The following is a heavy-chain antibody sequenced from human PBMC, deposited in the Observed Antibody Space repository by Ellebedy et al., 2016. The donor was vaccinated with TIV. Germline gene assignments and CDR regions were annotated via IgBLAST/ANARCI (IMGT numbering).Heavy chain of an antibody. V-gene: IGHV3-30*02. CDR1: GFTFSDSG. CDR3: AIDSPQFFDY. J-gene: IGHJ4*02. D-gene: IGHD5-24*01. CDR2: IRYDGSDE. Sequence: GESLKISCAASGFTFSDSGMHWVRQAPGKGLEWVAFIRYDGSDEYYADSVKGRFTISRDNSKNTLYLQMNSLRPEDTAVYYCAIDSPQFFDYWGQGTLVTVSS.